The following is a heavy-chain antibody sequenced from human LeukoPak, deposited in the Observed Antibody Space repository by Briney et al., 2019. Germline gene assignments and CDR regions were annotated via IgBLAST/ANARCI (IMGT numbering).Heavy chain of an antibody. CDR3: ARDGHDYVDYFFDY. Sequence: GGSLRLSCAASGFTFSSYAMSWVRQAPGKGLEWVSGISGGGGSTYYADSVKGRFTISRDNTKNSLYLQMNSLRAEDTAVYYCARDGHDYVDYFFDYWGQGTLVTVSS. CDR2: ISGGGGST. CDR1: GFTFSSYA. V-gene: IGHV3-23*01. D-gene: IGHD4-17*01. J-gene: IGHJ4*02.